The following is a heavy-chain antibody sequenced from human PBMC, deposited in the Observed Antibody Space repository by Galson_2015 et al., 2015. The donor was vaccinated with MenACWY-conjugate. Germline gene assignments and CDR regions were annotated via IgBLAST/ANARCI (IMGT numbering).Heavy chain of an antibody. J-gene: IGHJ6*02. CDR2: INQDGSEK. CDR3: ARLPAVSEIRYFYGMAV. CDR1: GFTFSSNW. V-gene: IGHV3-7*03. D-gene: IGHD2-21*01. Sequence: SLRLSCAASGFTFSSNWMSWVRQAPGKGLEWVANINQDGSEKYYVDSMKGRFTISRDDAKNSLYLQMNSLRAEDTAVYYCARLPAVSEIRYFYGMAVWGQGPTATLS.